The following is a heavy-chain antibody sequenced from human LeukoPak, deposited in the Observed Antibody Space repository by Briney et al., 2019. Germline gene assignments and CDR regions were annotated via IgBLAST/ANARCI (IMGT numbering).Heavy chain of an antibody. CDR3: AREVSRFDKRYFDL. V-gene: IGHV4-59*01. D-gene: IGHD3-16*01. CDR1: GGSISSYY. CDR2: IYYSGST. Sequence: PSETLSLTCTVSGGSISSYYWSWIRQPPGKGPEWIGYIYYSGSTNYNPSLKSRVTISVDTSKNQFSLKLSSVTAADTAVYYCAREVSRFDKRYFDLWGRGTLVTVSS. J-gene: IGHJ2*01.